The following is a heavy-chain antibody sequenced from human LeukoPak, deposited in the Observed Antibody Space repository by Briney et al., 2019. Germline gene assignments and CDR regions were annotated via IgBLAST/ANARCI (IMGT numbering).Heavy chain of an antibody. J-gene: IGHJ4*02. V-gene: IGHV1-69*04. Sequence: ASVKVSCKASGGTFSSYATSWVRQAPGQGLEWMGRIIPILGIANYAQKFQGRVTITADKSTSTAYMELSSLRSEDTAVYYCARDSSRYDSSGLTTDYWGQGTLVTVSS. CDR1: GGTFSSYA. D-gene: IGHD3-22*01. CDR3: ARDSSRYDSSGLTTDY. CDR2: IIPILGIA.